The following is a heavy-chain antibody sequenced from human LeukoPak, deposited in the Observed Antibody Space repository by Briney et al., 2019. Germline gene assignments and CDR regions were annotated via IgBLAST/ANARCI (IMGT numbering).Heavy chain of an antibody. D-gene: IGHD3-10*01. CDR2: INPNSGGT. V-gene: IGHV1-2*02. Sequence: GASVKVSCKASGYTFTSYGISWVRQAPGQGLEWMGWINPNSGGTNYAQKFQGRVTMTRDTSISTAYMELSRLRSDDTAVYYCARSPRGDYGDYWGQGTLVTVSS. CDR3: ARSPRGDYGDY. J-gene: IGHJ4*02. CDR1: GYTFTSYG.